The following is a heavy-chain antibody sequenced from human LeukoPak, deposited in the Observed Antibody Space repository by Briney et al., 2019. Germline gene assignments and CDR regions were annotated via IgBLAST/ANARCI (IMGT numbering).Heavy chain of an antibody. V-gene: IGHV1-69*05. CDR1: GYTFTSYY. D-gene: IGHD2-2*01. J-gene: IGHJ4*02. Sequence: SVKVSCKASGYTFTSYYMHWVRQAPGKGLEWMGGIIPIFGTANYAQKFQGRVTITTDESTSTAYMELSSLRSEDTAVYYCARASTRYCSSTSCYRFDYWGQGTLVTVSS. CDR2: IIPIFGTA. CDR3: ARASTRYCSSTSCYRFDY.